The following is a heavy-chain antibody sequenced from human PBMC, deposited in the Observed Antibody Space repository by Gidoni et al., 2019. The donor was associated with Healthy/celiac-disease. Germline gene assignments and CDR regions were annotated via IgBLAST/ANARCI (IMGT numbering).Heavy chain of an antibody. CDR3: AKSPPYYYDSSGSPLTFDY. D-gene: IGHD3-22*01. Sequence: EVQLLESGGGLVQPGGSLRLSCAASGFPFSSYALSWVRQAPGKGLEWVSAISGSGGSTYYADSVKGRFTISRDNSKNTLYLQMNSLRAEDTAVYYCAKSPPYYYDSSGSPLTFDYWGQGTLVTVSS. J-gene: IGHJ4*02. CDR1: GFPFSSYA. CDR2: ISGSGGST. V-gene: IGHV3-23*01.